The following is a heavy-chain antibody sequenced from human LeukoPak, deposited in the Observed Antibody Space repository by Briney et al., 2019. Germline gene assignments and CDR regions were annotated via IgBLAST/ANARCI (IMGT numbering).Heavy chain of an antibody. J-gene: IGHJ6*03. D-gene: IGHD4-17*01. CDR3: ARIRDFGASYHYFYMDV. CDR1: GFTFSSCS. Sequence: PRGSLRLSCAASGFTFSSCSMNWIHQAPGKGLEWVSAISSDGSYIYYADSVRGRFTISRHNPKNPLYLQMSSLRAEDTAVYYCARIRDFGASYHYFYMDVWGKGTTVTVSS. CDR2: ISSDGSYI. V-gene: IGHV3-21*01.